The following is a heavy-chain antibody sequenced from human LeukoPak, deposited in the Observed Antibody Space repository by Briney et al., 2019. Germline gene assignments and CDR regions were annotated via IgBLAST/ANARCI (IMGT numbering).Heavy chain of an antibody. V-gene: IGHV4-34*01. Sequence: NPSETLSLTCTVSGGSISSYYWSWIRQPPGKGLEWIGEINHSGSTNYNPSLKSRVTISVDTSKNQFSLKLSSVTAADTAVYYCARASYYDFWSGYYTMYNWFDPWGQGTLVTVSS. J-gene: IGHJ5*02. D-gene: IGHD3-3*01. CDR1: GGSISSYY. CDR2: INHSGST. CDR3: ARASYYDFWSGYYTMYNWFDP.